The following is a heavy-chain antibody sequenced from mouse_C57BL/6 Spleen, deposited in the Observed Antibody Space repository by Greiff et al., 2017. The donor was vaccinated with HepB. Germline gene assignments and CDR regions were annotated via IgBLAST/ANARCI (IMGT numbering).Heavy chain of an antibody. V-gene: IGHV5-9*01. CDR3: ARPINTTVVATRYFDV. CDR2: ISGGGGNT. CDR1: GFTFSSYT. J-gene: IGHJ1*03. Sequence: EVQLVESGGGLVKPGGSLKLSCAASGFTFSSYTMSWVRQTPEKRLEWVATISGGGGNTYYPDSVKGRFTISRDNAKNTLYLQMSSLRSEDTALYYCARPINTTVVATRYFDVWGTGTTVTVSS. D-gene: IGHD1-1*01.